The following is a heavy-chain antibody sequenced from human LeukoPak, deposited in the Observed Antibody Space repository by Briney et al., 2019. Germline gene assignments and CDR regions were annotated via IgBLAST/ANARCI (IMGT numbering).Heavy chain of an antibody. CDR1: GFTFSSYE. V-gene: IGHV3-48*03. Sequence: PGGSLRLSCAVSGFTFSSYEMNWVRQAPGKGLEWVSYISSSGSTIHYADSVKGRFTISRDNAKNSLFLQMNSLRAEDTAVYYCARGGSVGGSFDSSGYYPDYRGQGTLVTVSS. CDR2: ISSSGSTI. D-gene: IGHD3-22*01. J-gene: IGHJ4*02. CDR3: ARGGSVGGSFDSSGYYPDY.